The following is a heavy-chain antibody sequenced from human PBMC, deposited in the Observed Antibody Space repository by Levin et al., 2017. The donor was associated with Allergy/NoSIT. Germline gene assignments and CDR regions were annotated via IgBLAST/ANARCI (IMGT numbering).Heavy chain of an antibody. J-gene: IGHJ4*02. CDR3: ARDKAAPWIYFDY. Sequence: GESLKISCAASGFTFSSYWMHWVRQAPGKGLVWVSRINSDGSSTSYADSVKGRFTISRDNAKNTLYLQMNSLRAEDTAVYYCARDKAAPWIYFDYWGQGTLVTVSS. V-gene: IGHV3-74*01. CDR2: INSDGSST. D-gene: IGHD6-6*01. CDR1: GFTFSSYW.